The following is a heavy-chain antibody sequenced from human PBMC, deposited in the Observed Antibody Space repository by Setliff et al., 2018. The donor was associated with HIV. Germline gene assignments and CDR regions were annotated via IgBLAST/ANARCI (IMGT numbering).Heavy chain of an antibody. Sequence: SETLSLTCTVSGGSISIHPFYWGWIRQPPGKGLEWIGSIHYGGTTYSNPSLRSRVAFSVDTSKNQFSLQLSSVTAADMAVHYCARTRDCSSSGCFYHAFDMWGQGTMVTVS. CDR1: GGSISIHPFY. D-gene: IGHD2-2*01. CDR3: ARTRDCSSSGCFYHAFDM. V-gene: IGHV4-39*01. J-gene: IGHJ3*02. CDR2: IHYGGTT.